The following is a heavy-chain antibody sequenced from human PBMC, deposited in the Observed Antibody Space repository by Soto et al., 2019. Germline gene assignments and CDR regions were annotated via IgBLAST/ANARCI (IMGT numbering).Heavy chain of an antibody. CDR2: VNPSGGST. J-gene: IGHJ4*02. CDR3: ARDLQPPYYYDSSGPLGY. D-gene: IGHD3-22*01. V-gene: IGHV1-46*01. CDR1: GYSFTSYY. Sequence: AAVKVSCKESGYSFTSYYRHWGRQAPGQGRGWGGIVNPSGGSTSYAQKFQGRVTMTRDTSTSTVYMELSSLRSEDTAVYYCARDLQPPYYYDSSGPLGYWGQGTPVTVSS.